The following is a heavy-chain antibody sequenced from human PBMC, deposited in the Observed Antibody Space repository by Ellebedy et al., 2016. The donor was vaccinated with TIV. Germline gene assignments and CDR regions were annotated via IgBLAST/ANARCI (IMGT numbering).Heavy chain of an antibody. CDR3: AKEAYDILTGSQMYGMDV. D-gene: IGHD3-9*01. V-gene: IGHV3-23*01. CDR2: ISDSGGST. Sequence: GGSLRLSCAASGFTFSSYAMNWVRQAPGKGLEWVSTISDSGGSTYYADSVKGRFTISRDNSKNTLYLQMNSLRAEDTAMYYCAKEAYDILTGSQMYGMDVWGQGTRVTVSS. J-gene: IGHJ6*02. CDR1: GFTFSSYA.